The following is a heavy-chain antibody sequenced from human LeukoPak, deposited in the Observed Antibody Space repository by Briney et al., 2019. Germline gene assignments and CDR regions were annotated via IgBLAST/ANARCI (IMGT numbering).Heavy chain of an antibody. CDR3: ARVGSSSSWYY. CDR2: INPSGGST. V-gene: IGHV1-46*01. Sequence: ASVKVSCKASGGTFSSYAISWVRQAPGQGLEWMGIINPSGGSTSYAQKFQGRVTMTRDTSTSTVYMELSSLRSEDTAVYYCARVGSSSSWYYWGQGTLVTVSS. CDR1: GGTFSSYA. J-gene: IGHJ4*02. D-gene: IGHD6-13*01.